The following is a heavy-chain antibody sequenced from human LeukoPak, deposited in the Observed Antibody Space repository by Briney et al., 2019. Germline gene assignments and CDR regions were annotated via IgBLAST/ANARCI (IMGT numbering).Heavy chain of an antibody. CDR1: GGSFSGYY. CDR3: ARGRKSYSSSRFFDY. Sequence: PSETLSLTCAVYGGSFSGYYWSWIRQPPGKGLEWIGEINHSGSTNYNPSLKSRVTISVDTSKNQFSPKLSSVAAADTAVYYCARGRKSYSSSRFFDYWGQGTLVTVSS. J-gene: IGHJ4*02. CDR2: INHSGST. V-gene: IGHV4-34*01. D-gene: IGHD6-13*01.